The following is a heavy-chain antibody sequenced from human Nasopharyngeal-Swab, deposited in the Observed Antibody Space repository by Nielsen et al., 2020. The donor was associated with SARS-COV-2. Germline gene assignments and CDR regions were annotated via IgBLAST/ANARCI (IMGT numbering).Heavy chain of an antibody. J-gene: IGHJ5*02. Sequence: GGSMRPSCAAYGFTFSSYSMNWVRQAPGMGLEWVSYISSSSSTIYYTDSVKGRFTVSRDNAKNSLYLQMSSLRAEDTAVYYCARSPSARKSTIFGVPDTYWFVPWGHGTLVTVSS. V-gene: IGHV3-48*04. CDR2: ISSSSSTI. CDR1: GFTFSSYS. CDR3: ARSPSARKSTIFGVPDTYWFVP. D-gene: IGHD3-3*01.